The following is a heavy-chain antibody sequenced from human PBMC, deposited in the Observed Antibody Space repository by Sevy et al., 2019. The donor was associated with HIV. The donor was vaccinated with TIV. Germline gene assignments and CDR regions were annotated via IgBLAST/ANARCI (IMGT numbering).Heavy chain of an antibody. CDR1: GLTFRSYG. CDR2: ISYDGSET. D-gene: IGHD2-21*01. Sequence: GGSLRLSCVGSGLTFRSYGMHWVRQSPGKGLEWVAGISYDGSETFFADSVKGRFTISRDISKSTLYLQMDSLRLEDTAVYYCAKGGGDRDYWGQGTLVTVSS. CDR3: AKGGGDRDY. J-gene: IGHJ4*02. V-gene: IGHV3-30*18.